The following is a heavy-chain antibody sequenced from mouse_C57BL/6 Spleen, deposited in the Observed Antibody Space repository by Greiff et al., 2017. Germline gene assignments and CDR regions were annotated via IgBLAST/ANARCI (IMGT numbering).Heavy chain of an antibody. J-gene: IGHJ4*01. D-gene: IGHD1-1*01. CDR1: GYTFTSYG. CDR2: IYPRSGNT. V-gene: IGHV1-81*01. Sequence: VQLQQSGAELARPGASVKLSCKASGYTFTSYGISWVKQRPGQGLEWIGEIYPRSGNTYYNEKFKGKATLTADKSSSTAYMELRSLTSEDSAVYFCARGDYYGSSYGNYYAMDDWGQGTSVTVSS. CDR3: ARGDYYGSSYGNYYAMDD.